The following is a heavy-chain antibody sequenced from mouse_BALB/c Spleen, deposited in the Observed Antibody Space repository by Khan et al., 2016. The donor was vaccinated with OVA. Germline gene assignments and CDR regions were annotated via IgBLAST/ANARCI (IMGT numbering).Heavy chain of an antibody. J-gene: IGHJ1*01. D-gene: IGHD3-1*01. CDR3: ARWATWFFDV. Sequence: VQLQQSGAELVRPGTSVKISCKASGYTFTNYWLGWVKQRPGHGLEWIGDIYPGGYLTNYNEKFNDKDTLTADTSSTTVYMQLRSLTSDDSAVYFCARWATWFFDVWGAGTTVTVSS. V-gene: IGHV1-63*02. CDR1: GYTFTNYW. CDR2: IYPGGYLT.